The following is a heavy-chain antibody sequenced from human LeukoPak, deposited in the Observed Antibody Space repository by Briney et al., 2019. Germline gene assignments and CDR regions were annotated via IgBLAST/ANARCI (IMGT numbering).Heavy chain of an antibody. Sequence: ETLSLPFTGSGGSIITYYWSWIRQPPGKGLEWNGYIHYRGSTNYNPSLKSRITISVDTSKNQFSLKLNSVTAADTPVYYCARIGYGSFDYWGQGTLVTVSS. D-gene: IGHD3-10*01. V-gene: IGHV4-59*01. J-gene: IGHJ4*02. CDR3: ARIGYGSFDY. CDR2: IHYRGST. CDR1: GGSIITYY.